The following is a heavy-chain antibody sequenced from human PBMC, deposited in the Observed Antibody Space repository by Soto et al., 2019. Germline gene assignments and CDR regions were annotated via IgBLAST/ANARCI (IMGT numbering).Heavy chain of an antibody. Sequence: ASVKVSCKASGYTFTSYGISWVRQAPGQGLEWMGWISAYNGNTNYAQKLQGRVTMTTDTSTSTAHMELRSLRSDDTAVYYCARAYYDPRFDPWGQGTLVTVSS. V-gene: IGHV1-18*01. CDR3: ARAYYDPRFDP. D-gene: IGHD3-22*01. CDR2: ISAYNGNT. J-gene: IGHJ5*02. CDR1: GYTFTSYG.